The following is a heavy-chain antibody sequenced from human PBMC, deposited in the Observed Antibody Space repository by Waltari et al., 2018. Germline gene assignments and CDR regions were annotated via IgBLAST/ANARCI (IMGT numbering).Heavy chain of an antibody. Sequence: QVQLQQWGAGLLKPSETLSLTCAVYGGSFSGYYWSWIRQPPGKGLEWIGEINHSGSTNYNPSLKSRVTISVDTSKNQFSLKLSSVTAADTAVYYCARARGGLRFFYYYYGMDVWGQGTTVTVSS. J-gene: IGHJ6*02. D-gene: IGHD3-3*01. CDR2: INHSGST. CDR1: GGSFSGYY. V-gene: IGHV4-34*01. CDR3: ARARGGLRFFYYYYGMDV.